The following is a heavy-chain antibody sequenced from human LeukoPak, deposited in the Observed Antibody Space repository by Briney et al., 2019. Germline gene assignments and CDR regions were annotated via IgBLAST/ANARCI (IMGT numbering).Heavy chain of an antibody. D-gene: IGHD3-22*01. CDR3: ARTYRYDSSGYYVDY. Sequence: PGGSLRLSCAASGFTLSDRNIDWVRQAPGKGLEWVGRSRNKANRYTTEYAASVKGRFTISRDDSQNSLYLQMNSLRTEDTAVYYCARTYRYDSSGYYVDYWGQGTLVTVSP. V-gene: IGHV3-72*01. J-gene: IGHJ4*02. CDR1: GFTLSDRN. CDR2: SRNKANRYTT.